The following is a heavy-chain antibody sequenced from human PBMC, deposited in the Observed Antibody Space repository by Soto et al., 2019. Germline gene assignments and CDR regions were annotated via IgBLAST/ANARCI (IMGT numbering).Heavy chain of an antibody. J-gene: IGHJ4*02. CDR3: ARHRGSGPSTAAALLDS. CDR1: GVSITERSYY. D-gene: IGHD6-13*01. CDR2: VYYTGRT. Sequence: QVQLQEWGPGLVKPSETLSLTCAVYGVSITERSYYWGWIRQSPGKTLEWIGNVYYTGRTFYNPSLRTRLAMSGDTSKNPVSLTLRSVTAADTARYSCARHRGSGPSTAAALLDSWGQGVQVSVS. V-gene: IGHV4-39*01.